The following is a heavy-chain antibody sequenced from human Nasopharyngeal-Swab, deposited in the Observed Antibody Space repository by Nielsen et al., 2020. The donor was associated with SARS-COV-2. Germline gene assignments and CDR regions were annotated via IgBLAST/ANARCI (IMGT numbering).Heavy chain of an antibody. CDR3: ARDHVSSSAFDV. D-gene: IGHD6-6*01. CDR1: GFTVRTNQ. CDR2: IYRGGST. Sequence: GESLKISCAVSGFTVRTNQVSWVRQAPGKGLEWLAVIYRGGSTYYADSVEGRFTISRDISKNTLSLQMNSLRAEDTALYYCARDHVSSSAFDVWGQGTMVSVAS. V-gene: IGHV3-53*01. J-gene: IGHJ3*01.